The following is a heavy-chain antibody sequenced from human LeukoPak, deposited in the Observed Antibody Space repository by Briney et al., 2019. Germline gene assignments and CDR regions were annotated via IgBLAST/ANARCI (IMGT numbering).Heavy chain of an antibody. Sequence: ASVKVSCKASGYTFTDYSINWVRQASGQGLEWMGWMNPKSGNTGFAQKFQGRVTITRNTSISTAYMELSSLRSEDTAVNYCARAPLMVRGVNYYFDYWGQGTLVTVSS. J-gene: IGHJ4*02. CDR2: MNPKSGNT. V-gene: IGHV1-8*03. CDR3: ARAPLMVRGVNYYFDY. CDR1: GYTFTDYS. D-gene: IGHD3-10*01.